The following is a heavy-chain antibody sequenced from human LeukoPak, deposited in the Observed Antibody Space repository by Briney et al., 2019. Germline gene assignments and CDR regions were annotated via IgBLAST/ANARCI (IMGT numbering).Heavy chain of an antibody. CDR1: GFSLSGHW. D-gene: IGHD6-6*01. V-gene: IGHV3-74*01. CDR2: ISPTVSTT. Sequence: GRCLTLSCTASGFSLSGHWMHWARQLAGGGRVWVSRISPTVSTTSHADSVKGRLTVCRDNPKNTLYLQVNNQRAEDTAVYYCARGPNSNWSGLDFWGQGTLLPVSS. J-gene: IGHJ4*02. CDR3: ARGPNSNWSGLDF.